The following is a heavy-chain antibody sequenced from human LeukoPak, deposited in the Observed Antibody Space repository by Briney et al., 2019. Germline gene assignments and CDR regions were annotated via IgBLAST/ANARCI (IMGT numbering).Heavy chain of an antibody. D-gene: IGHD3-10*01. J-gene: IGHJ4*02. CDR1: GFTFSSYA. V-gene: IGHV3-23*01. CDR2: ISGSGGST. CDR3: AKDGLVRGVMDYFDY. Sequence: GGSLGLSCAASGFTFSSYAMSWVRQALGKGLEWVSAISGSGGSTYYADSVKGRFTISRDNSKNTLYLQMNSLRAEDTAVYYCAKDGLVRGVMDYFDYWGQGTLVTVSS.